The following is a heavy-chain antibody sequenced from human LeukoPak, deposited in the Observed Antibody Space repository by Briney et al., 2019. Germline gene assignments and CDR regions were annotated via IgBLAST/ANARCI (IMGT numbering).Heavy chain of an antibody. J-gene: IGHJ4*02. V-gene: IGHV3-23*01. CDR2: ISASYGT. CDR3: ARDGTYSSSWFFDY. D-gene: IGHD6-13*01. CDR1: GFTFGSYS. Sequence: GSLRLSCAVSGFTFGSYSMSWARQAPGKGLEWVSAISASYGTYYADSVRGRFTISRDNAKNSLYLQMNSLRAEDTAVYYCARDGTYSSSWFFDYWGQGTLVTVSS.